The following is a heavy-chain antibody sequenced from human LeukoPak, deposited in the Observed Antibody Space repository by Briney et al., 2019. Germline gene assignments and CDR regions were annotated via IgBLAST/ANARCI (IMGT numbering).Heavy chain of an antibody. V-gene: IGHV4-59*01. Sequence: SETLSLTCTVSGGSISSYYWNWIRQPPGKGLEWIGYIYYSGGTNYNPSLKSRVTISVDTSKNQFSLKLSSVTAADTAVYYCARELTAAAGTWFDYWGQGTLVTVSS. CDR3: ARELTAAAGTWFDY. CDR1: GGSISSYY. CDR2: IYYSGGT. J-gene: IGHJ4*02. D-gene: IGHD6-13*01.